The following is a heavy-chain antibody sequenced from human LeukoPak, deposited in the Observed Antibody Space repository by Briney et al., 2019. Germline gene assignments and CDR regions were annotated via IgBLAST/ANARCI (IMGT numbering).Heavy chain of an antibody. CDR2: ISSSSSYI. V-gene: IGHV3-21*01. CDR1: GFTFTSYS. D-gene: IGHD5-12*01. J-gene: IGHJ4*02. Sequence: GGSLRLSCAASGFTFTSYSMSWVRQAPGKGLEWLSSISSSSSYIYYADSVKGRFTITRDNANNSLYLQMNSMRAEDTAVYYCARSGYDYIDYWGQGTLVTVSS. CDR3: ARSGYDYIDY.